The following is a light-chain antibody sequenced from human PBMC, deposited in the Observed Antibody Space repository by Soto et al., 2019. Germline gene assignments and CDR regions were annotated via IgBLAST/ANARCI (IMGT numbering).Light chain of an antibody. J-gene: IGKJ1*01. Sequence: EVVLKQSPGTLSLSPGERATLYCRASQSVGSNYLAWYQQKPGQAPRVLIYGASSRATGIPDRFSGSGSGTEFTLTISSLQSEDFAVYYCQQYNNWPPWTFGQGTKVDIK. V-gene: IGKV3-20*01. CDR1: QSVGSNY. CDR3: QQYNNWPPWT. CDR2: GAS.